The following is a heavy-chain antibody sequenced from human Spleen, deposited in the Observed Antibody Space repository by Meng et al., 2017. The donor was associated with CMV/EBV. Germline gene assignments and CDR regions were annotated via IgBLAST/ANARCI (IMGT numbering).Heavy chain of an antibody. CDR1: GYIFTGYY. Sequence: ASVKVSCKASGYIFTGYYMNWVRQAPGQGLEWMGWIGPKSGDTNYAQKFQGRVTMTRDTSISTAYMELSRLRSDDTAVYYCASNEGSGYRNSGWFDPWGQGTLVTVSS. CDR2: IGPKSGDT. J-gene: IGHJ5*02. CDR3: ASNEGSGYRNSGWFDP. V-gene: IGHV1-2*02. D-gene: IGHD5-18*01.